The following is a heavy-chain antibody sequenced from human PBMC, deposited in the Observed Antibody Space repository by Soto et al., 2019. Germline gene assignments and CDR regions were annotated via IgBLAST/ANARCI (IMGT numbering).Heavy chain of an antibody. V-gene: IGHV3-9*01. CDR1: GFTFDNYA. D-gene: IGHD3-10*01. CDR3: VRSDALLLPLDY. J-gene: IGHJ4*02. Sequence: GGSLRLSCAASGFTFDNYAMHWVRQAPGKGLEWVSGISWSSDIINYADSVKGRFTISRDNAENSLYLQINSLRLEDTALYYCVRSDALLLPLDYWGQGTLVTVSS. CDR2: ISWSSDII.